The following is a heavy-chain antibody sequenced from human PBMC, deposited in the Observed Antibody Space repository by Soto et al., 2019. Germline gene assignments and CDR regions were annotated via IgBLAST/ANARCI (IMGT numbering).Heavy chain of an antibody. V-gene: IGHV4-31*03. J-gene: IGHJ3*02. D-gene: IGHD3-3*01. CDR2: IYYSGST. CDR3: ARSTIFGVVIIYPDAFDI. Sequence: QVQLQESGPGLVKPSQTLSLTCTVSGGSISSGGYYWSWIRQHPGKVLEWIGYIYYSGSTYYNPSLKSRVTISVDTSKNQFSLKLSSVTAADTAVYYCARSTIFGVVIIYPDAFDIWGQGTMVTVSS. CDR1: GGSISSGGYY.